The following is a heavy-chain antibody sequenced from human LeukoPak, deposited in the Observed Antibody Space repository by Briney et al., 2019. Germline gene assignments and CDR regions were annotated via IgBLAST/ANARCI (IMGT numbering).Heavy chain of an antibody. CDR2: TSAGGGST. CDR3: AKVLSGSYSPLDY. D-gene: IGHD1-26*01. V-gene: IGHV3-23*01. CDR1: GFTLSNYA. J-gene: IGHJ4*02. Sequence: GGSLRLSCAASGFTLSNYAMSWVRQAPGKGLEWVSSTSAGGGSTNYADSVKGRFTISRDYSKNTLYLQMSSLRAEDTAVYYCAKVLSGSYSPLDYWGQGTLVTVSS.